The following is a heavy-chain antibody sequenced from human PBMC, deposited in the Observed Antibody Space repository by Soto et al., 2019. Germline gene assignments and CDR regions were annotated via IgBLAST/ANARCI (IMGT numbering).Heavy chain of an antibody. CDR3: VRVGYSYGSYYYYGMDG. CDR1: GYSFTSYL. CDR2: IYPDDSDT. D-gene: IGHD5-18*01. V-gene: IGHV5-51*01. Sequence: GESLKISFKGSGYSFTSYLICWVRQMPVKGLEWMGIIYPDDSDTRYSPSFQGQVNISADKSISTAYLQWSSLKSSDTAMYYCVRVGYSYGSYYYYGMDGWGRGNTLTVSS. J-gene: IGHJ6*02.